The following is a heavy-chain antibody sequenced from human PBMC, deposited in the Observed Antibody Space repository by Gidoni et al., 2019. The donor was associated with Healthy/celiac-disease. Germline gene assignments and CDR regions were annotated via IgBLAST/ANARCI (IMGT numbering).Heavy chain of an antibody. CDR2: ISYDGSNK. V-gene: IGHV3-30*18. CDR1: GFTFSSYG. Sequence: QVQLVESGGGVVQPGRSLRLSCAASGFTFSSYGMHWVRQAPGKGLEWVAVISYDGSNKYYADSVKGRFTISRDNSKNTLYLQMNSLRAEDTAVYYCAKGPLAVLDVWGQGTTVTVSS. D-gene: IGHD6-19*01. CDR3: AKGPLAVLDV. J-gene: IGHJ6*02.